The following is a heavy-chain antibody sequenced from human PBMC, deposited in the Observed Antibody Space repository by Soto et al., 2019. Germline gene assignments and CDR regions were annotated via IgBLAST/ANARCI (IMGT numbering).Heavy chain of an antibody. Sequence: ASVKVSGKVSGYTVTELSMHWVRQAPGKGLEGMGGFDPEDGETIYAQKCQGRVTMSEDTSTDTAYMELRSLRSDNTAVYYCPRDETYYDFWRGSSPLDPWGQGTLVTVSS. CDR2: FDPEDGET. J-gene: IGHJ5*02. D-gene: IGHD3-3*01. V-gene: IGHV1-24*01. CDR3: PRDETYYDFWRGSSPLDP. CDR1: GYTVTELS.